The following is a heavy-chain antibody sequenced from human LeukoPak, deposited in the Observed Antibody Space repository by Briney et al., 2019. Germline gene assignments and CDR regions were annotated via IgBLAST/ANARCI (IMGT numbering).Heavy chain of an antibody. CDR1: GFTVSSNY. D-gene: IGHD3-22*01. CDR2: ISGSGGST. Sequence: GGSLRLSWAASGFTVSSNYMSWVRQAPGKGLEWVSAISGSGGSTYYADSVKGRFTISRDNSKNTLYLQMNSLRAEDTAVYYCAKDYSPQIVAQYYFDYWGQGTLVTVSS. J-gene: IGHJ4*02. CDR3: AKDYSPQIVAQYYFDY. V-gene: IGHV3-23*01.